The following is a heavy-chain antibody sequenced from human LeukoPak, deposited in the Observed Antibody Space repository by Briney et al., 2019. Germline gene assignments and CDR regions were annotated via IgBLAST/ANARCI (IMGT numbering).Heavy chain of an antibody. Sequence: SETLSLTCTVSGGSISSSSYYWGWIRQPPGKGLEWIGSIYYSGSTYYNPSLKSRVTISVDTSKNQFSLKLSSVTAADTAVYYCAREIAAAGANWGDYFDYWGQGTLVTVSS. CDR3: AREIAAAGANWGDYFDY. V-gene: IGHV4-39*02. J-gene: IGHJ4*02. CDR2: IYYSGST. D-gene: IGHD6-13*01. CDR1: GGSISSSSYY.